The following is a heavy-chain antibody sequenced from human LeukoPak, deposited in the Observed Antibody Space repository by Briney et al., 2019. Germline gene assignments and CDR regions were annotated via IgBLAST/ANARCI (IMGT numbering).Heavy chain of an antibody. V-gene: IGHV3-7*01. Sequence: PGGSLRLSCAASGFTFSTYWMSWVRQAPGKGLEWVAYIQQDGNEKYYVDSVKGRFTISRDNAKNSLYLQMNSLRVEDTAVYYCASRIVGTPDYFDYWGQGTLVTVSS. J-gene: IGHJ4*02. CDR2: IQQDGNEK. D-gene: IGHD1-26*01. CDR1: GFTFSTYW. CDR3: ASRIVGTPDYFDY.